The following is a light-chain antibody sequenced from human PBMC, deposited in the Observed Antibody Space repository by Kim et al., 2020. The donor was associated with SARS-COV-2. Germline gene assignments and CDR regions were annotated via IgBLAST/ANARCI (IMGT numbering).Light chain of an antibody. J-gene: IGLJ1*01. Sequence: SSELTQDPAVSVALGQTVSITCQGASLRSYFASWYQQKPGQAPVLVIFGQNNRPSGIPHRSSGSYPGNTASLTLTAAQAEDEAEYYCNSPDSSGNHFVFG. CDR2: GQN. CDR3: NSPDSSGNHFV. V-gene: IGLV3-19*01. CDR1: SLRSYF.